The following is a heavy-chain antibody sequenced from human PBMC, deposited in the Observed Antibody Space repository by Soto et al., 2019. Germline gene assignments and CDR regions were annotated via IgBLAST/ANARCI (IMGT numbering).Heavy chain of an antibody. D-gene: IGHD5-12*01. CDR3: ARGQDGYNYSFDY. CDR1: GGSISSGGYY. Sequence: PSETLSLTCTVSGGSISSGGYYWSWIRQHPGKGPEWIGYIYYSGSTYYNPSLKSRVTISVDTSKNQFSLKLSSVTAADTAVYYCARGQDGYNYSFDYWGQGTLVTVSS. J-gene: IGHJ4*02. CDR2: IYYSGST. V-gene: IGHV4-31*03.